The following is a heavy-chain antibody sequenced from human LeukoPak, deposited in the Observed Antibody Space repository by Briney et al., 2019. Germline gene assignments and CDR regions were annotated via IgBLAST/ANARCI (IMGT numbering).Heavy chain of an antibody. J-gene: IGHJ4*02. CDR3: ARDGRYYYDSSGYYGSD. CDR2: INPSGGST. V-gene: IGHV1-46*01. D-gene: IGHD3-22*01. Sequence: ASVKVSCKASGYTFTSYYMHWVRQAPGQGLEWMGIINPSGGSTSYAQKFQGRVTMTRDMSTSTVYMELSSLRSEDTAVYYCARDGRYYYDSSGYYGSDWGQGTLVTVSS. CDR1: GYTFTSYY.